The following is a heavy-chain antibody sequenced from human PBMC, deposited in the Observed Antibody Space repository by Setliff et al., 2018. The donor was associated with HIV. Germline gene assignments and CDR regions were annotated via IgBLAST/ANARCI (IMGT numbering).Heavy chain of an antibody. V-gene: IGHV3-23*01. J-gene: IGHJ5*02. CDR1: GFTFSNYA. Sequence: PGGSLRLSCAASGFTFSNYAMSWVRQAPGKGLDWVSVISGSGDSTYYADSVKGRFTISRDNSKNTLSLQMNSLRAEDTGLYYCARGGALGFDPWGQGTLVTVSS. CDR3: ARGGALGFDP. CDR2: ISGSGDST.